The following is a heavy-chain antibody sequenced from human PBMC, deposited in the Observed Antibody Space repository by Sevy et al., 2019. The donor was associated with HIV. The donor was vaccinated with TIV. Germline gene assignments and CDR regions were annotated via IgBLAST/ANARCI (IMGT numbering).Heavy chain of an antibody. V-gene: IGHV3-23*01. CDR3: AKESLDGYY. Sequence: GGSLRLSCAASGFTVSSNYMSWVRQAPGKGLQWVSTISPNGGSTYYADSVKGRFTISRDNSRNTVFLQVNSLRAEDTAVYYCAKESLDGYYWGQGTLVTVS. D-gene: IGHD2-21*01. J-gene: IGHJ4*02. CDR1: GFTVSSNY. CDR2: ISPNGGST.